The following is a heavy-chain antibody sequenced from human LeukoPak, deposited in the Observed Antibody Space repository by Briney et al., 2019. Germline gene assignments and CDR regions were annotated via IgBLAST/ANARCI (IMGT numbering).Heavy chain of an antibody. J-gene: IGHJ4*02. D-gene: IGHD1-26*01. Sequence: ASVKVSCKASGYTFTDYPIGWVRQAPGQGLEWMGWINAYNGYTNYEQSLQGRVSMTTDTSARTAYMELRSLRTDDTAMYYCTRVGGSYDGLIDYWGQGTLVSVSS. V-gene: IGHV1-18*01. CDR1: GYTFTDYP. CDR2: INAYNGYT. CDR3: TRVGGSYDGLIDY.